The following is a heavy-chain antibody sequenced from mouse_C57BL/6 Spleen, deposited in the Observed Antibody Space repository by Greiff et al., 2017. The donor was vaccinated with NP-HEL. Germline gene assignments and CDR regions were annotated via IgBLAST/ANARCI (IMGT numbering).Heavy chain of an antibody. CDR1: GYAFSSSW. CDR2: IYPGDGDT. CDR3: ARGKLGRGEYYFDY. Sequence: QVQLQQSGPELVKPGASVKISCKASGYAFSSSWMNWVKQRPGKGLEWIGRIYPGDGDTNYNGKFKGKATLTADKSSSTAYMQLSSLTSEDSAVYFCARGKLGRGEYYFDYWGQGTTLTVSS. V-gene: IGHV1-82*01. J-gene: IGHJ2*01. D-gene: IGHD4-1*01.